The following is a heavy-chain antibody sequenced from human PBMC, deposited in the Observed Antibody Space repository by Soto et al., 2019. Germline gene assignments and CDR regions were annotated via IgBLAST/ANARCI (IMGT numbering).Heavy chain of an antibody. J-gene: IGHJ4*02. D-gene: IGHD6-13*01. V-gene: IGHV3-48*02. CDR3: ARDPSYGSSWYYYFDY. Sequence: GGSLRLSCVASGFTLNGYAMNWVRQAPGKGLEWVSYISSSSGKIDYADSVKGRFTISRDNAKNSLFLQMNSLRDEDTAVYYCARDPSYGSSWYYYFDYWGQGTPVTVSS. CDR2: ISSSSGKI. CDR1: GFTLNGYA.